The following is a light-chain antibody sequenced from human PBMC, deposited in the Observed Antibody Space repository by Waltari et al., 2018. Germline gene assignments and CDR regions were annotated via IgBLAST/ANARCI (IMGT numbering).Light chain of an antibody. J-gene: IGLJ2*01. CDR2: DVS. CDR3: SSYISSSTLEL. V-gene: IGLV2-14*03. Sequence: QSALTQPASVSGSPGQSITIPCPGTSSDVGAYHYVSWYQQHPGKAPKLIIFDVSNRPSGVSNRFSGSKSGNTASLTISGLQAEDEADYYCSSYISSSTLELFGGGTSLTVL. CDR1: SSDVGAYHY.